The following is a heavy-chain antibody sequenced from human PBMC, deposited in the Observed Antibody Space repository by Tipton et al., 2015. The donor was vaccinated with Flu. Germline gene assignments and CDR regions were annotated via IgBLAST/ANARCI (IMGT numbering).Heavy chain of an antibody. Sequence: TLSLTCAVSGGSISSSNWWTWVRQPPGKGLEWIGSISHSGSTYYNPSLKSRVTISLDTSKNQFSLKLSSVTAADTAVYYCARRTYYYGSGEQDYWGQGTLVTVSS. J-gene: IGHJ4*02. D-gene: IGHD3-10*01. CDR2: ISHSGST. CDR1: GGSISSSNW. CDR3: ARRTYYYGSGEQDY. V-gene: IGHV4-4*02.